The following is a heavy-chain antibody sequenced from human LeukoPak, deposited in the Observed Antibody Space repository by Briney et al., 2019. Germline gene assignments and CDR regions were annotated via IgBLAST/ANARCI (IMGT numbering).Heavy chain of an antibody. Sequence: GGSLRLSCAASGFIFSSYEMNWVRQAPGKGLECVSYISSSGATRYYADSVKGRFTTSRDNAENSLHLQMNSLRAEDTAVYYCARIGDYWSGVDYWGQGTLVTVSS. CDR1: GFIFSSYE. V-gene: IGHV3-48*03. CDR2: ISSSGATR. D-gene: IGHD4-17*01. CDR3: ARIGDYWSGVDY. J-gene: IGHJ4*02.